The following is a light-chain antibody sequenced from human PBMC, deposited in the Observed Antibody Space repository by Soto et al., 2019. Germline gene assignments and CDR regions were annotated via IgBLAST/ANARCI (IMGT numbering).Light chain of an antibody. CDR3: CSYAGSRSYV. J-gene: IGLJ1*01. V-gene: IGLV2-23*02. Sequence: QSVLTQPASVSGSPGRSITISCTGTSSDVGGYNYVSWYQQHPGKAPKLMVYDVSNRPSGVSDRFSGSKSGDTASLTISGLQAEDESDYYCCSYAGSRSYVFATGTKVTVL. CDR1: SSDVGGYNY. CDR2: DVS.